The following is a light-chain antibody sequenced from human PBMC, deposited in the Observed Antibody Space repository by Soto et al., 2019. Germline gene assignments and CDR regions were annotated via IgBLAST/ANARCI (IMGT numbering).Light chain of an antibody. Sequence: QSALTQPASVSGSPGQSITISCTGTSSDVGGSNYVSWYLQHPGKAPQLMIYDVSNRPSGVSNRFSGSESGNTASLTISGLQAEDEADYYCSSYTNSGSLIFGTGTQLTVL. J-gene: IGLJ1*01. CDR3: SSYTNSGSLI. V-gene: IGLV2-14*03. CDR2: DVS. CDR1: SSDVGGSNY.